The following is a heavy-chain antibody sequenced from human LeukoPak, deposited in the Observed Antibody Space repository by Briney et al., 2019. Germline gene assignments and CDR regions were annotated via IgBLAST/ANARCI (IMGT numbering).Heavy chain of an antibody. CDR2: ISGSGDST. CDR3: AKGQNSGYDYYFDC. J-gene: IGHJ4*02. Sequence: GSLRLSCAASGFSFSSYAMSWVRQAPGKGLEWVSAISGSGDSTFYADSVKGRFTISRDNSKNTLYLQMSSLRAEDTAIYYCAKGQNSGYDYYFDCWGQGTLVTVSS. D-gene: IGHD5-12*01. V-gene: IGHV3-23*01. CDR1: GFSFSSYA.